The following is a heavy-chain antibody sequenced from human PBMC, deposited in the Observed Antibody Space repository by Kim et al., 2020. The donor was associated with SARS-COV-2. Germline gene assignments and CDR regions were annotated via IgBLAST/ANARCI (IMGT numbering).Heavy chain of an antibody. CDR1: GGSISRYY. D-gene: IGHD2-15*01. CDR2: VFTGGNT. Sequence: SETLSLTCTVSGGSISRYYWSWIRQPAGKGLEWIGRVFTGGNTLYNPSLKSRVSMSLDSSRNQFSLRLTSVSAADTAVYYCARIQRPDVSASTPLDYWGPGTLVTVSS. J-gene: IGHJ4*02. V-gene: IGHV4-4*07. CDR3: ARIQRPDVSASTPLDY.